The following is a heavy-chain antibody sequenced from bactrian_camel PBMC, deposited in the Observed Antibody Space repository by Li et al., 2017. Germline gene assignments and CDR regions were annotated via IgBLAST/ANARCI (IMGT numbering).Heavy chain of an antibody. CDR1: GFTFSNYY. V-gene: IGHV3-2*01. J-gene: IGHJ6*01. CDR2: ISSVGLVT. Sequence: HVQLVESGGGSVQPGGSLRLSCVGSGFTFSNYYMAWYRQAPDKEREAVASISSVGLVTDYLDSVKGRFTVSRDNGQTTVHWQMNSLEPEDTALYYCAADPSVRKCMGRVFTEGATDFAFWGQGTQVTVS. CDR3: AADPSVRKCMGRVFTEGATDFAF. D-gene: IGHD5*01.